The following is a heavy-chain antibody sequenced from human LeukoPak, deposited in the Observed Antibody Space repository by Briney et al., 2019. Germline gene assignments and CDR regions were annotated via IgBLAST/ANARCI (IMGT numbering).Heavy chain of an antibody. V-gene: IGHV3-9*01. Sequence: PGGFLRLSCAASGFTFDDYAMHWVRQAPGKGLEWVSGISWNSGSIGYADSVKGRFTISRDNAKNSLYLQMNSLRAEDTALYYCAKDIKSGRGAMEMGAFDIWGQGTMVTVSS. CDR3: AKDIKSGRGAMEMGAFDI. D-gene: IGHD3-10*01. J-gene: IGHJ3*02. CDR1: GFTFDDYA. CDR2: ISWNSGSI.